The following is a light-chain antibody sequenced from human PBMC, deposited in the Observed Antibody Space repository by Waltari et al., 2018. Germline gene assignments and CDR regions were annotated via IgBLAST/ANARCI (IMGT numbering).Light chain of an antibody. Sequence: SYELTQPPSVSVSPGQPARIPCSGETLPRKFAYWYQQKSGQAPVLVIFDDNKRPSGIPERFSGSISGTTATLTISGAQVEDEADYYCSSVDSSFKGLFGAGTKVTVL. J-gene: IGLJ1*01. CDR3: SSVDSSFKGL. CDR1: TLPRKF. V-gene: IGLV3-10*01. CDR2: DDN.